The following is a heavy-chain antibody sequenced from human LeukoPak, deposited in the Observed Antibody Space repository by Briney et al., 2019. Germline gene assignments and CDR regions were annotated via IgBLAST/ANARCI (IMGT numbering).Heavy chain of an antibody. D-gene: IGHD3-3*01. J-gene: IGHJ3*02. CDR2: IYYSGST. CDR3: ASLWSGYPRPFDI. Sequence: SETLSLTCTVSGGSISSYYWSWFRQPPGKGLEWIGYIYYSGSTNYNPSLKSRVTISVDTSKNQFPLKLSSVTAADTAVYYCASLWSGYPRPFDIWGQGTMVTVSS. CDR1: GGSISSYY. V-gene: IGHV4-59*01.